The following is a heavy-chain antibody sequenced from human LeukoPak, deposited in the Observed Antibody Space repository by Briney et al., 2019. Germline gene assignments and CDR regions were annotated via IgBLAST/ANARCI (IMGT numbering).Heavy chain of an antibody. CDR2: ISGSGGST. V-gene: IGHV3-23*01. Sequence: GGSLRLSCVASGFTFSRHGMNWVRQAPGKGLEWVSAISGSGGSTYYADSVKGRFTISRDNSKNTLYLQMNSLRAEDTAVYYCARRMLAIDAFDIWGQGTMVTVSS. CDR1: GFTFSRHG. D-gene: IGHD2-8*01. CDR3: ARRMLAIDAFDI. J-gene: IGHJ3*02.